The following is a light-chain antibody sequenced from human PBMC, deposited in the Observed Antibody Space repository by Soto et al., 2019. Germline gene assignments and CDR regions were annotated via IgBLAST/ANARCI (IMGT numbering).Light chain of an antibody. CDR3: RQRSNWPPT. Sequence: EILLTQSPATLSLSPWEIASLSCRASQSVSSYLAWYQQKPGQAPRLLIYDASNRATGIPARFSGSGSGTDFTLTISSLEPEDFAVYYCRQRSNWPPTFGQGTRLEIK. J-gene: IGKJ5*01. V-gene: IGKV3-11*01. CDR2: DAS. CDR1: QSVSSY.